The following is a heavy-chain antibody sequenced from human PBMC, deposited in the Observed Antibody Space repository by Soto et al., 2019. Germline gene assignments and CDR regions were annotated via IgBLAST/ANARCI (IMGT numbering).Heavy chain of an antibody. CDR2: ISGSGGST. D-gene: IGHD6-6*01. V-gene: IGHV3-23*01. CDR3: APTYIAARSAFDI. CDR1: GFTFSSYA. Sequence: GGSLRLSCAASGFTFSSYAMSWVRQAPGKGLEWVSAISGSGGSTYYADSVKGRFTISRDNSKNTLYLQMNSLRAEDTAVYYCAPTYIAARSAFDIWGQGTMVTVSS. J-gene: IGHJ3*02.